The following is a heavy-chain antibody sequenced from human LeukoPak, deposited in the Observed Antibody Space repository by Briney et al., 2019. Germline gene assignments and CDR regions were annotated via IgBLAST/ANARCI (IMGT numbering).Heavy chain of an antibody. Sequence: SVKVSCTAFGGTFSRYAISWGRQAPGQELEWRCGIIPIFGTASYAQKFQGRVTSTADKSTSTAYMERSSLRSEDTAVYYCARGSGVGAAYYFDYWGQGTLVTVSS. D-gene: IGHD1-26*01. V-gene: IGHV1-69*06. J-gene: IGHJ4*02. CDR2: IIPIFGTA. CDR3: ARGSGVGAAYYFDY. CDR1: GGTFSRYA.